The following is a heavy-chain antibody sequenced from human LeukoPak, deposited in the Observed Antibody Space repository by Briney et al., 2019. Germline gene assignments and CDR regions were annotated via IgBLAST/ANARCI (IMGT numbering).Heavy chain of an antibody. CDR2: IWYDGSNK. CDR3: AKDDVSYYDCVWGSYTSLFDY. J-gene: IGHJ4*02. CDR1: GFTFSSYG. D-gene: IGHD3-16*01. V-gene: IGHV3-33*06. Sequence: GRSLRLSCAASGFTFSSYGMHWVRQAPGKGLEWVAVIWYDGSNKYYADSVKGRFTISRDNSKNTLYLQMNSLRAEDTAVYYCAKDDVSYYDCVWGSYTSLFDYWGQGTLVTVSS.